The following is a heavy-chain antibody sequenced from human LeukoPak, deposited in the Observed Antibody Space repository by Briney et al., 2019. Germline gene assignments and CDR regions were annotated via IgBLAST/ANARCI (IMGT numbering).Heavy chain of an antibody. J-gene: IGHJ4*02. CDR3: ARGSIGLGGNYN. V-gene: IGHV1-2*02. Sequence: ASVKVSCKASGYTFTGYYIHWVRQAPGQGLEWMGWINPNSGTTNYAQKFQGRVTMTRDTSISTAYMEVSRLRSDDTAVYYCARGSIGLGGNYNWGQGTLVTVSS. CDR1: GYTFTGYY. D-gene: IGHD4-23*01. CDR2: INPNSGTT.